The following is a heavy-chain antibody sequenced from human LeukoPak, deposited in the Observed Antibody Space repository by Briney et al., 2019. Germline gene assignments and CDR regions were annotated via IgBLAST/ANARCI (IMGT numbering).Heavy chain of an antibody. CDR1: GFTFSSYA. Sequence: GRSLRLSCAASGFTFSSYAMHWVRQAPGKGLVWVSRVKSDGSSTSYADSVKGRFTISRDNARNTLYLQMNSLRAEDTAVYYCERDGFLGPVTAYLDYWGQGPPVTVSS. D-gene: IGHD2-21*02. J-gene: IGHJ4*02. V-gene: IGHV3-74*01. CDR2: VKSDGSST. CDR3: ERDGFLGPVTAYLDY.